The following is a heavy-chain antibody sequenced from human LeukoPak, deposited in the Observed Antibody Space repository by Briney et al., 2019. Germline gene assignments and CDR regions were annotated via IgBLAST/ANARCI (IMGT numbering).Heavy chain of an antibody. CDR2: IYHSGST. CDR3: ARTSTSYYDILTGAFDV. D-gene: IGHD3-9*01. V-gene: IGHV4-30-2*01. CDR1: GGSISSGGYS. Sequence: SETLSLTCAVSGGSISSGGYSWSWIRQPPGKGLEWIGYIYHSGSTYYNPSLKSRVTISVDRSKNQFSLKLSSVTAADTAVYYCARTSTSYYDILTGAFDVWGQGTMVTVSS. J-gene: IGHJ3*01.